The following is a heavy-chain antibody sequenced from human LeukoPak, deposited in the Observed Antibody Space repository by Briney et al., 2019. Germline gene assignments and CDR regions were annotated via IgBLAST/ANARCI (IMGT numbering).Heavy chain of an antibody. CDR2: INPDGSGK. J-gene: IGHJ4*02. V-gene: IGHV3-7*01. CDR1: GFTLSNYW. D-gene: IGHD3-10*01. Sequence: GGSLRLSCAASGFTLSNYWMTWVRQSPGKGLEWVAIINPDGSGKYYVDSVKGRFTISRDNAKNSLYLQMGSLRAEDTAVYYCARGGHRQKEFWGQGTLVTVSS. CDR3: ARGGHRQKEF.